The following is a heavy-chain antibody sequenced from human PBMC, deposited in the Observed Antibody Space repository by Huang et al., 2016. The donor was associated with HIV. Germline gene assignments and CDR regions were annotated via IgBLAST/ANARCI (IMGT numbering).Heavy chain of an antibody. V-gene: IGHV3-21*01. CDR2: ISSSSSYR. CDR1: GFTFSSYS. CDR3: ASEIAAASIDY. J-gene: IGHJ4*02. D-gene: IGHD6-13*01. Sequence: EVQLVESGGGLVKPGGSLGLSCAASGFTFSSYSMNWVRPAPGKGLEWVSSISSSSSYRYYADSVKGRFTISRDNAKNSLYLQMNSLRAEDTAVYYCASEIAAASIDYWGQGTLVTVSS.